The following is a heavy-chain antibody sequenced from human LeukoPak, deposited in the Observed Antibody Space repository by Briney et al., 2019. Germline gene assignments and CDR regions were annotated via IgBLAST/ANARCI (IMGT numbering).Heavy chain of an antibody. CDR1: GFTFDDYA. J-gene: IGHJ6*02. V-gene: IGHV3-9*01. Sequence: QAGGSLRLSCAASGFTFDDYAMHWVRQTPGKGLEWVSGISWNSGSIGYADSVKGRFTISRDNAKNSLYLQMNSLRAEDTAFYYCVKSGVVAAGTSIYYYYGMDVWGQGTTVTVSS. CDR3: VKSGVVAAGTSIYYYYGMDV. CDR2: ISWNSGSI. D-gene: IGHD6-13*01.